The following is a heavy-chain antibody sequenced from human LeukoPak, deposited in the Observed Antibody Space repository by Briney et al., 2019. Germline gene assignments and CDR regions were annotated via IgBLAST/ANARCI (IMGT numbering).Heavy chain of an antibody. CDR1: GFTFSSYA. Sequence: GGSLRLSCAASGFTFSSYAMHWVRQAPGKGLEWVAVISYDGSNKYYADSVKGRFTISRDNSKNTLYLQMNSLRAEDTAVYYCARVPPLRYFDWFQSPPHYLPDSSQSVYWGQGTLVTVSS. V-gene: IGHV3-30*04. CDR3: ARVPPLRYFDWFQSPPHYLPDSSQSVY. D-gene: IGHD3-9*01. J-gene: IGHJ4*02. CDR2: ISYDGSNK.